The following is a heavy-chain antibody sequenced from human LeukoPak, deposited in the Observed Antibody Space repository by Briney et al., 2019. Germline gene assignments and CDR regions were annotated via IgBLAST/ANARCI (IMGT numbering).Heavy chain of an antibody. CDR3: AKAAAAPGFDF. D-gene: IGHD6-13*01. Sequence: PGGSLRLSCAASGFTSSSYALNWVRQAPGKGLVWVATVSGSGDRMYHADSVKGRFTISRDNSKNTIYLQMNSLRAEDTALYYCAKAAAAPGFDFWGQGTLVTVSS. V-gene: IGHV3-23*01. CDR2: VSGSGDRM. J-gene: IGHJ4*02. CDR1: GFTSSSYA.